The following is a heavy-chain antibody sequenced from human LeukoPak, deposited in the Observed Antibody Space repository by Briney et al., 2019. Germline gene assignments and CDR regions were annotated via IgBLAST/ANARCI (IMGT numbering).Heavy chain of an antibody. CDR3: WEDRTYYYDILTGSLLRFMEV. D-gene: IGHD3-9*01. Sequence: SETLSLTCTVSGGSISSFYRSWIRQPAGKGLEWIGRIYTSGSTNYNPSPRSGVTMSVNTSHSQSSFKLRTGAGADTAGFYFWEDRTYYYDILTGSLLRFMEVWGKRTPVT. CDR2: IYTSGST. J-gene: IGHJ6*03. V-gene: IGHV4-4*07. CDR1: GGSISSFY.